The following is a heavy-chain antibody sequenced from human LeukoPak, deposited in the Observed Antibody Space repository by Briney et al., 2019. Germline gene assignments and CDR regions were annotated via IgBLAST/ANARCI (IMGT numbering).Heavy chain of an antibody. Sequence: PGGSLRFSCAASGFTFSNYSMNWVRQAPGKGLEWVSSISSRSSYIYYADSVRGRFTISRDNAKNSLYLQVNSLRAEDTAVYYCARAYGDSVGPVYYFDSWGQGSLVTVSS. CDR1: GFTFSNYS. J-gene: IGHJ4*02. CDR3: ARAYGDSVGPVYYFDS. V-gene: IGHV3-21*01. D-gene: IGHD4-17*01. CDR2: ISSRSSYI.